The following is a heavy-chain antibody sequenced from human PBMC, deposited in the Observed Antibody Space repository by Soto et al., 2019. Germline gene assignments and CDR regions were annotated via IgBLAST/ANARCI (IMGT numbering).Heavy chain of an antibody. CDR1: GFSLSMLGMS. CDR2: IDWEDEK. Sequence: SGPTLVNPTQTLTLTCSFSGFSLSMLGMSVSWIRQPPGKALEWLALIDWEDEKYFSTSLQTRLSIFKDSSKSHVLLTITNVGPLDSATYFCARVSGSFQKGFDSWGQGTLVTVSS. D-gene: IGHD1-26*01. CDR3: ARVSGSFQKGFDS. V-gene: IGHV2-70*01. J-gene: IGHJ4*02.